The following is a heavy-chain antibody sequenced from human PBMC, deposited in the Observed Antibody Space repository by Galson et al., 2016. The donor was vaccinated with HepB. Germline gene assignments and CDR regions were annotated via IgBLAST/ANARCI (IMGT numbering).Heavy chain of an antibody. CDR1: GGSISSYY. CDR2: IYYSGST. CDR3: ARLDGNLYDVFDI. V-gene: IGHV4-59*01. D-gene: IGHD1-14*01. J-gene: IGHJ3*02. Sequence: SETLSLTCTVSGGSISSYYWSWIRQPPGKGLEWIGYIYYSGSTNYNPSLKSRVTISVDTSKNQFSLRLNSVTAADTALYYCARLDGNLYDVFDIWGQGTMVTVSS.